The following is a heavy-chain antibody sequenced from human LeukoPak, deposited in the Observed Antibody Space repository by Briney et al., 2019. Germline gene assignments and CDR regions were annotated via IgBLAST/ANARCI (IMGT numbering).Heavy chain of an antibody. CDR3: ARGTSMPAATNRVVDY. Sequence: RGSLRLSCAASGFTFSTYWMNWVRQAPGKGLEWVANINQDGSEKHCVDSVKGRFTTSRDNAKNSLYLQMNSLSADDTAIYYCARGTSMPAATNRVVDYWGQGTLVTVSS. D-gene: IGHD6-13*01. J-gene: IGHJ4*02. V-gene: IGHV3-7*01. CDR1: GFTFSTYW. CDR2: INQDGSEK.